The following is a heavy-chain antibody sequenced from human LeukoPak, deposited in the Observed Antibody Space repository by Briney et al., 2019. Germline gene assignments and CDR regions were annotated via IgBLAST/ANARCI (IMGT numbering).Heavy chain of an antibody. CDR1: GFSLTTSGAG. CDR2: IYWDNDR. CDR3: AHRVFHGGYGDLGKFDY. D-gene: IGHD3-10*01. V-gene: IGHV2-5*02. Sequence: SGPTLVNPTQTLTLTCTFSGFSLTTSGAGVGWIRQPQVKARECLTLIYWDNDRRYSPSLRSRLTITKDTSNNQVVLPMTNMDPVETATYYSAHRVFHGGYGDLGKFDYWGQGSPVTVSS. J-gene: IGHJ4*02.